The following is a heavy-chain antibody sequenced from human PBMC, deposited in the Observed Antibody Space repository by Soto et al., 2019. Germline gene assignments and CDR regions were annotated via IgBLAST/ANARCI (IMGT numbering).Heavy chain of an antibody. V-gene: IGHV3-73*01. J-gene: IGHJ6*03. CDR2: IRSKANSYAT. D-gene: IGHD3-10*01. CDR3: TRLAEDYYGSGSRLDYYYYYMDV. CDR1: GFTFSGSA. Sequence: GGSLRLSCAASGFTFSGSAMHWVRQASGKGLEWVGRIRSKANSYATAYAASVKGRFTISRDDSKNTAYLQMNSLKTEDTAVYYCTRLAEDYYGSGSRLDYYYYYMDVWGKGTTVTVSS.